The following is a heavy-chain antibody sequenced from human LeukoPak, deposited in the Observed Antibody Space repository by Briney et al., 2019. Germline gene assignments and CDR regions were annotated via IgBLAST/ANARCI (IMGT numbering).Heavy chain of an antibody. Sequence: PGGSLRLSCAASGFTFSSYVMHWVRQAPGKGLEYVSAINNDGSNKYYANSVKGRFTISRDNSKNTLFLQMGSLRVEDMAVYYCARSASRGEHYYCMDVWGKGTTVTVSS. CDR1: GFTFSSYV. D-gene: IGHD2-21*01. CDR3: ARSASRGEHYYCMDV. J-gene: IGHJ6*03. CDR2: INNDGSNK. V-gene: IGHV3-64*01.